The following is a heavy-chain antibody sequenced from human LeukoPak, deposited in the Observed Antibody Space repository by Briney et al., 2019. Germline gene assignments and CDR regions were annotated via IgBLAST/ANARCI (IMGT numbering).Heavy chain of an antibody. CDR1: GFTFSSYE. J-gene: IGHJ4*02. CDR3: ARVGPEWLQNFDY. D-gene: IGHD5-24*01. Sequence: GGSLRLSCAASGFTFSSYEMNWARQAPGKGLDWVSYISSSGSTIYYADSVKGRFTISRDNAKNSLYLQMNSLRAEDTAVYYCARVGPEWLQNFDYWGQGTLVTVSS. CDR2: ISSSGSTI. V-gene: IGHV3-48*03.